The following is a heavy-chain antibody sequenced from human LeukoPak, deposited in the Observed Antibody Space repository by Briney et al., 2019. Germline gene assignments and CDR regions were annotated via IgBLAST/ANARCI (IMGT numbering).Heavy chain of an antibody. CDR3: ARGPSARITIFGVVIHYYYYYMDV. V-gene: IGHV1-2*02. D-gene: IGHD3-3*01. J-gene: IGHJ6*03. CDR2: INPNSGGT. CDR1: GYTFTGYY. Sequence: ASVKVSCKASGYTFTGYYMHWVRQAPGQGLEWMGWINPNSGGTNYAQKFQGRVTITRNTSISTAYMELSSLRSEDTAVYYCARGPSARITIFGVVIHYYYYYMDVWGKGTTVTVSS.